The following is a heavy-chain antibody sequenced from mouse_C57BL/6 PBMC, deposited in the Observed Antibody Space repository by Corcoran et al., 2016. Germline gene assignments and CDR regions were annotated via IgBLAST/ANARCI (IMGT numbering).Heavy chain of an antibody. D-gene: IGHD2-5*01. Sequence: QVQLQQSGPELVKPGASVSISCKASGYTFTDYYINWVKQRPGQGLEWIGWIFPGSGSTYYNEKFKGKATLTVDKSYSTAYMLLSSLTSEDSAVYFWARSRSNPCDYWGQGTTLTVSS. J-gene: IGHJ2*01. CDR3: ARSRSNPCDY. CDR2: IFPGSGST. V-gene: IGHV1-75*01. CDR1: GYTFTDYY.